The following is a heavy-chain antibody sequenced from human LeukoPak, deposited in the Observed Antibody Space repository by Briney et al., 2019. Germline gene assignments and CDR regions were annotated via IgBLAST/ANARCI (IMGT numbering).Heavy chain of an antibody. V-gene: IGHV4-39*01. Sequence: SETLSLTCTVSGGSISSSSYYWGWIRQPPGKGLEWIGSIYYSGSTYYNPSLKSRVTISVDTSKNQSSLKLSSVTAADTAVYYCASLLWFGELSGGYWGQGTLVTVSS. CDR3: ASLLWFGELSGGY. D-gene: IGHD3-10*01. J-gene: IGHJ4*02. CDR1: GGSISSSSYY. CDR2: IYYSGST.